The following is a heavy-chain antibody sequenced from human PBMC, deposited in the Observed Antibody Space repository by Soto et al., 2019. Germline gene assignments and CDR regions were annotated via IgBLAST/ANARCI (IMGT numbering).Heavy chain of an antibody. CDR2: TRNKANSYTT. Sequence: EVQLVESGGGLVQPGGSLTLSCAASGFTFSDHYMDWVRQSPGKGLEWVGRTRNKANSYTTEYAASVKGRFTISRDDSEKSLYLLMNSLKTEDTAEYYCARDQITMVRGVIGYYYMYVWGKGTTVTVSS. CDR3: ARDQITMVRGVIGYYYMYV. D-gene: IGHD3-10*01. CDR1: GFTFSDHY. V-gene: IGHV3-72*01. J-gene: IGHJ6*03.